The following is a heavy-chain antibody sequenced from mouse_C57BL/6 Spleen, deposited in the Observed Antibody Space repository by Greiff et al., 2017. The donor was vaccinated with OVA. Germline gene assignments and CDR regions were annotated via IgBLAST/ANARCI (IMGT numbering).Heavy chain of an antibody. Sequence: VQLQQPGAELVMPGASVKLSCKASGYTFTSYWMHWVKQRPGQGLEWIGEIDPSDSYTNYTQKFKGKSTLTVDKSSSTAYMQLSSLTSEDSAVYYCARSYNYGPFDYWGQGTTLTVSS. V-gene: IGHV1-69*01. CDR3: ARSYNYGPFDY. D-gene: IGHD1-1*01. CDR2: IDPSDSYT. CDR1: GYTFTSYW. J-gene: IGHJ2*01.